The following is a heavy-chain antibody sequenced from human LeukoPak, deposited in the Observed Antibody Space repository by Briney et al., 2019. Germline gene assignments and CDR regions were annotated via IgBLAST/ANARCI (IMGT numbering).Heavy chain of an antibody. CDR3: ARPKMAVVTPLDY. CDR2: IRYDGSNK. Sequence: GGSRRLSCAASGFTFSSYGMHWVRQAPGKGLEWVAFIRYDGSNKYYADSVKGRFTISRDNSTSTLYLQMNSLRAEDTSVYYCARPKMAVVTPLDYWGQGTLVTVSS. J-gene: IGHJ4*02. CDR1: GFTFSSYG. D-gene: IGHD4-23*01. V-gene: IGHV3-30*02.